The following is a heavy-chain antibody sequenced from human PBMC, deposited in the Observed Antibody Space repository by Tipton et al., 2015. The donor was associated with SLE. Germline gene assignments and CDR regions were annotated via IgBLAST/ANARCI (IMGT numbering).Heavy chain of an antibody. D-gene: IGHD6-6*01. J-gene: IGHJ2*01. CDR1: GGSISSGGYS. CDR3: ARAGSSASDGFGWYLDL. V-gene: IGHV4-30-2*05. Sequence: RSLRLSCAVTGGSISSGGYSWIWIRHPPGKTLEWIGYIYHSGGTYQNPSLTSRVTMSVDKSKNQFSLDLSSVTAADSAVYYCARAGSSASDGFGWYLDLWGRGILVTVSS. CDR2: IYHSGGT.